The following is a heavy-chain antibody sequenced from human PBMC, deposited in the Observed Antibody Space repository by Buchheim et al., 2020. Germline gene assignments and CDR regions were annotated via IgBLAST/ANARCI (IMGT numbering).Heavy chain of an antibody. D-gene: IGHD3-16*01. J-gene: IGHJ4*02. CDR3: ARFEGDDYFDY. CDR2: ISSSATTI. CDR1: GFTFSSYE. V-gene: IGHV3-48*03. Sequence: EVQLVESGGGLVQPGGSLRLSCAASGFTFSSYEMNWVRQAPGKGLEWVSYISSSATTIFYADSVEGRFTIPRDSAKNSLYLQMNSLRAEDTAVYYCARFEGDDYFDYWGQGTL.